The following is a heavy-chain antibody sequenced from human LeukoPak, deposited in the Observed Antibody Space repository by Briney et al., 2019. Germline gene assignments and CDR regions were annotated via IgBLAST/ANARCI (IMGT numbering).Heavy chain of an antibody. D-gene: IGHD3-22*01. J-gene: IGHJ4*02. CDR1: GFTFNSYA. CDR2: ISYDGSNK. Sequence: GRSLGLSCAASGFTFNSYAIHWVRQAPGKGLEWVAVISYDGSNKYYADSVKGRFTISRDNSKNTLYLQLNSLRPEDTAVYYCAKADDSSGYYFWGQGTLVTVSS. CDR3: AKADDSSGYYF. V-gene: IGHV3-30*04.